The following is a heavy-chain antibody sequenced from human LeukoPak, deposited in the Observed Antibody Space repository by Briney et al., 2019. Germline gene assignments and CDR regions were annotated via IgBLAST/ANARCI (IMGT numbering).Heavy chain of an antibody. D-gene: IGHD4-11*01. CDR3: ARAIDYGNYGGWFDP. V-gene: IGHV3-11*04. CDR1: GFTFSDYY. Sequence: GGSLRLSCAASGFTFSDYYMSWIRQAPGKGLEWVSYISSSGRTIYYADSVKGRFTISRDNAKNSLYLQMNSLRAEDTAVFYCARAIDYGNYGGWFDPWGQGTLVTVSS. J-gene: IGHJ5*02. CDR2: ISSSGRTI.